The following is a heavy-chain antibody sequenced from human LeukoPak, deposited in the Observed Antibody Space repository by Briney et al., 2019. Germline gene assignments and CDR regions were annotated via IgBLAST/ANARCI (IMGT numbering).Heavy chain of an antibody. CDR2: INPSDGST. D-gene: IGHD2-15*01. J-gene: IGHJ3*02. CDR3: ARRLPVANDAFDI. CDR1: GYTFSTYY. Sequence: ASVKVSCKASGYTFSTYYMHWVRQAPGLGLEWIGVINPSDGSTNYAQKFQGRVTMTRDMSTSTVYMELSSLRSEDTAIYYCARRLPVANDAFDIWGQGTMVTVSS. V-gene: IGHV1-46*01.